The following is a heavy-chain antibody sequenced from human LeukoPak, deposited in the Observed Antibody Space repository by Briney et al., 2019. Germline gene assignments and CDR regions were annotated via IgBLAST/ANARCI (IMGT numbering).Heavy chain of an antibody. CDR1: GFTFSSCA. CDR2: ISYDGSNK. J-gene: IGHJ5*02. Sequence: GGSLRLSCAASGFTFSSCAMHWVRQAPGKGLEWVAVISYDGSNKYYADSVKGRFTISRDNSKNTLYLQMNSLRAEDTAVYYCARAKYSSSWFDPWGQGTLVTVSS. CDR3: ARAKYSSSWFDP. D-gene: IGHD6-13*01. V-gene: IGHV3-30*04.